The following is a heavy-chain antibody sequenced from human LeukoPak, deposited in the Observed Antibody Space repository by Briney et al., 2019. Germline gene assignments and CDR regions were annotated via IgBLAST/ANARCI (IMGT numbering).Heavy chain of an antibody. D-gene: IGHD2-2*02. CDR1: GFTSSNFA. CDR2: VLYDGTTE. J-gene: IGHJ4*02. Sequence: GGSLRLSCAASGFTSSNFAIHWVRQPPGKGLEWVAVVLYDGTTEYYADSVKGRFTLSRDNSKNTLYLQMNSLRAEDTAVYYCAKDRIGYCSSTSCYMGTDYWGQGTLVTVSS. V-gene: IGHV3-30-3*01. CDR3: AKDRIGYCSSTSCYMGTDY.